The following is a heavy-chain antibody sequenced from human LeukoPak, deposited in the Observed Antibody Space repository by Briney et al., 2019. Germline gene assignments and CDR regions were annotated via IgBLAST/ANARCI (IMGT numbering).Heavy chain of an antibody. V-gene: IGHV1-46*01. CDR3: ARDRRSGSYFDY. Sequence: ASVKVSCKASGYTFTSYYMHWVRQAPGQGREWMGIINTSGGSTSYAQKFQGRVTMTRDTSTSTVYMELSSLRSEDTAVYYCARDRRSGSYFDYWGQGTLVTVSS. CDR1: GYTFTSYY. J-gene: IGHJ4*02. CDR2: INTSGGST. D-gene: IGHD1-26*01.